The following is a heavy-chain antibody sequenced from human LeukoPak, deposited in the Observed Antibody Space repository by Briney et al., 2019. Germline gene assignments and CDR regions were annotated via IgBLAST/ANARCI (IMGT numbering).Heavy chain of an antibody. V-gene: IGHV3-23*01. CDR1: GFTFSRYA. Sequence: GGSLRLSCAASGFTFSRYAMSWVRDAPGEGVDSASAIRHIGGSTYSADPVTGRFTISIDNSKTTVNLQMNCLRAYDTAVYYCANAPHYVDYPCRGQGTLVTASS. J-gene: IGHJ4*02. CDR3: ANAPHYVDYPC. CDR2: IRHIGGST. D-gene: IGHD4-17*01.